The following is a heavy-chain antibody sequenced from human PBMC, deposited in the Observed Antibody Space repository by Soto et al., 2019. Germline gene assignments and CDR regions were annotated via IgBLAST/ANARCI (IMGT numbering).Heavy chain of an antibody. CDR1: RGTFSSYA. V-gene: IGHV1-69*06. CDR2: VVVVIGPT. J-gene: IGHJ4*02. Sequence: SVKVSCKASRGTFSSYAISWVRQAPGQGLEWVGWVVVVIGPTNYAQQFQGKVTITSDMSTSTAYMELSSLRSEDTAVYYCAIKMPAIYYFGSWGQGTQVTVSS. CDR3: AIKMPAIYYFGS. D-gene: IGHD2-2*01.